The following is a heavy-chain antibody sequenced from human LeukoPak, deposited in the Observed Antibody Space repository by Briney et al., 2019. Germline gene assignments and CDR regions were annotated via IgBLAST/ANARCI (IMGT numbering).Heavy chain of an antibody. V-gene: IGHV3-21*01. CDR2: ISSSSSFI. CDR1: GFTFSSYS. Sequence: GGSLRLSCAASGFTFSSYSMNWLRQAPGKGLEWVSSISSSSSFIDYADSVKGRFTIARDNAKNSLYLQMNSLRAEDTALYYCARGHGSGSYFQTPIDYWGQGTLVTVSS. CDR3: ARGHGSGSYFQTPIDY. D-gene: IGHD3-10*01. J-gene: IGHJ4*02.